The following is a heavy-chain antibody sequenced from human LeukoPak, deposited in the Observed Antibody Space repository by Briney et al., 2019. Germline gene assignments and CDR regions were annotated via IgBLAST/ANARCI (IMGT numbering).Heavy chain of an antibody. CDR3: ARLSGSDQPDAFDI. CDR1: GGSISSGDYY. Sequence: SETLSLTCTVSGGSISSGDYYWSWIRQPPGKGLEWIGYIYYSGSTYYNPSLKNRVTISVDTSKNQFSLKLSSVTAADTAVYYCARLSGSDQPDAFDIWGQGTMVTVSS. D-gene: IGHD2-2*01. CDR2: IYYSGST. V-gene: IGHV4-30-4*01. J-gene: IGHJ3*02.